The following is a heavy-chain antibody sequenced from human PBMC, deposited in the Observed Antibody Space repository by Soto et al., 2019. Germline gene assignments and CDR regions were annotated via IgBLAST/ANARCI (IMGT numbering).Heavy chain of an antibody. CDR3: AKDIAAAGINWFDP. J-gene: IGHJ5*02. V-gene: IGHV3-30*18. D-gene: IGHD6-13*01. Sequence: GGSLRLSCAASGFTFSSYGMHWVRQAPGKGLEWVAVISYDGSNKYYADSVKGRFTISRDNSKNTLYLQMNSLRAEDTAVYYCAKDIAAAGINWFDPWGQGTLVTV. CDR1: GFTFSSYG. CDR2: ISYDGSNK.